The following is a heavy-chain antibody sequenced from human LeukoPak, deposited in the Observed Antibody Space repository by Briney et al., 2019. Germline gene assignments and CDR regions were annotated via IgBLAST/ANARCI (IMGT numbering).Heavy chain of an antibody. CDR1: GFTFSSYA. Sequence: GGSLRLSCAASGFTFSSYAMHWVRQAPGKGLEWVAVISYDGSNKYYADSVKGRFTISGDNSKNTLYLQMNSLRVDDTAVYYCAKGFCSGGTCYRTFFDQWGQGTLVTVSS. J-gene: IGHJ4*02. V-gene: IGHV3-30-3*01. D-gene: IGHD2-15*01. CDR3: AKGFCSGGTCYRTFFDQ. CDR2: ISYDGSNK.